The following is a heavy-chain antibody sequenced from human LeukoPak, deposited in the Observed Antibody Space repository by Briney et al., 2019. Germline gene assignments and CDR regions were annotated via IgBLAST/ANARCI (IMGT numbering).Heavy chain of an antibody. V-gene: IGHV3-30-3*01. D-gene: IGHD6-13*01. CDR1: GFTFSSYA. CDR3: ARERSRGGMDV. J-gene: IGHJ6*02. CDR2: ISYDGSNK. Sequence: GGSLRLSCAASGFTFSSYAMHWVRQAPGKGLEWVAVISYDGSNKYYADSVKGRFTISRDNSKNTLYLQMNSLRAEDTAVYYCARERSRGGMDVWGQGTTVTVSS.